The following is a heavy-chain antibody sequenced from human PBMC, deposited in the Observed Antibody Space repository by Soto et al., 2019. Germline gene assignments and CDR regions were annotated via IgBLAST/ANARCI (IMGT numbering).Heavy chain of an antibody. J-gene: IGHJ6*02. CDR3: ARMMAAAGPHGYYYYYYGMDV. V-gene: IGHV4-4*02. CDR2: IYHSGST. Sequence: PSETLSLTCAVSGGSISSSNWWSWVRQPPGKGLEWIGEIYHSGSTNYNPSLKSRVTISVDKSKNQFSLKLSSVTAADTAVYYCARMMAAAGPHGYYYYYYGMDVWGQGTTVTVSS. CDR1: GGSISSSNW. D-gene: IGHD6-13*01.